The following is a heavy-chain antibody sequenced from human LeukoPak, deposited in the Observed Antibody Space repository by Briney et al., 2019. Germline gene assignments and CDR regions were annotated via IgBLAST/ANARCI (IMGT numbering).Heavy chain of an antibody. V-gene: IGHV3-74*01. J-gene: IGHJ4*02. CDR1: GFTFSSSW. CDR3: VRDLSFSPDS. Sequence: GGSLRLTCAASGFTFSSSWMHWVRQVPGKGLVWVSHISPDGSYTDYADSVKGRFIISRDNAKNTMSLQMNSLRAEDTAVYYCVRDLSFSPDSWGQGTLVSVSS. CDR2: ISPDGSYT.